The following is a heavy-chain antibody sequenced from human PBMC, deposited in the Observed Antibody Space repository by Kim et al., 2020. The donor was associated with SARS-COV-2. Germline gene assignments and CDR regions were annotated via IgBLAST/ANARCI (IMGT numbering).Heavy chain of an antibody. J-gene: IGHJ4*02. CDR3: AKSGYSGLYFDY. D-gene: IGHD5-12*01. V-gene: IGHV3-33*06. Sequence: YYADSVQGRFTISRDNSKITLYLQMNSLRAEDTAVYYCAKSGYSGLYFDYWGQGNLVTVSS.